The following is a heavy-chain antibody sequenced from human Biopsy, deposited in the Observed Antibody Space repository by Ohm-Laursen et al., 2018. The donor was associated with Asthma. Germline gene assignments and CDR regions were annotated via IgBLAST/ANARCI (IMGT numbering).Heavy chain of an antibody. V-gene: IGHV1-18*01. Sequence: GASVKVSCKASGYTFTTYGISWVRQAPGQGLEWMGWISAYNGNTNYAQNLQGRVTMTTDTSTSTAYMDLRSVRSDDTAVYHCARSVAGYFDYWGQGTLVTVSS. J-gene: IGHJ4*02. D-gene: IGHD6-19*01. CDR3: ARSVAGYFDY. CDR2: ISAYNGNT. CDR1: GYTFTTYG.